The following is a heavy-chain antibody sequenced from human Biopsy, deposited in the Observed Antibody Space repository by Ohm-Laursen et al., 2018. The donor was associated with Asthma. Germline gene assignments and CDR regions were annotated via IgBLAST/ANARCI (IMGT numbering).Heavy chain of an antibody. CDR2: ISVYNGNT. CDR1: GYTFNNAG. J-gene: IGHJ6*02. Sequence: SVKVSCKTSGYTFNNAGITWVRQAPGQGLEWMGWISVYNGNTKVAQKLQDRVTMITDTSTSTAYMELRSLRSDDTAVYFCARAVDYSHYYGIDVWGQGTTATVS. V-gene: IGHV1-18*01. CDR3: ARAVDYSHYYGIDV. D-gene: IGHD3-10*01.